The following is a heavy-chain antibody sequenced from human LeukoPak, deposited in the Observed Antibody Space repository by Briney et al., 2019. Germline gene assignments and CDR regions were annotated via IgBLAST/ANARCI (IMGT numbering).Heavy chain of an antibody. CDR2: INPNSGDT. D-gene: IGHD3-3*02. Sequence: WMGWINPNSGDTNYAQKFQGRVTLTRDTSISTAYMELSRLRSDDTAVYYCVAVASTYYFDYWGQGTLVTVSS. J-gene: IGHJ4*02. V-gene: IGHV1-2*02. CDR3: VAVASTYYFDY.